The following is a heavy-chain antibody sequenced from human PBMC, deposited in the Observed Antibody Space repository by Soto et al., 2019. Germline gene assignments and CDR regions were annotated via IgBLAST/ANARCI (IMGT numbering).Heavy chain of an antibody. D-gene: IGHD3-3*01. Sequence: QMKRVKSGAEVKKPGSSVKVSCKASGGTLSSFINYPNNWVRQAPGQGFEWMGGIVPNVGTVNNAQKFQGRVTITEDKSTGTAYMELSSLRSEDTALYYCERRDTSGFLRYFDNWGQGTLVTVSS. V-gene: IGHV1-69*06. CDR2: IVPNVGTV. J-gene: IGHJ4*02. CDR1: GGTLSSFINYP. CDR3: ERRDTSGFLRYFDN.